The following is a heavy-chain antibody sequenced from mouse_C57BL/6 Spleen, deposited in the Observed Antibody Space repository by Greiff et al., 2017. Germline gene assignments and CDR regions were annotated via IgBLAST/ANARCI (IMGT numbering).Heavy chain of an antibody. D-gene: IGHD1-1*01. CDR2: IWSDGST. Sequence: VQRVESGPGLVAPSQSLSITCTVSGFSLTSYGVHWVRQPPGKGLEWLVVIWSDGSTTYNSTLKSRRSISKDNSKGQVFLKMNSLQTDDTAMYYCARQSSSQGYFDYWGQGTTLTVSS. CDR3: ARQSSSQGYFDY. V-gene: IGHV2-6-1*01. J-gene: IGHJ2*01. CDR1: GFSLTSYG.